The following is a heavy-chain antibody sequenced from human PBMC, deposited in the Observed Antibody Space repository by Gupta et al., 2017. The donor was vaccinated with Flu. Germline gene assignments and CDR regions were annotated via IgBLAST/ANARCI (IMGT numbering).Heavy chain of an antibody. CDR1: SAYS. CDR3: ASLGGTYSGSFDI. D-gene: IGHD1-26*01. J-gene: IGHJ3*02. CDR2: ISTGVATI. V-gene: IGHV3-48*01. Sequence: SAYSMNCVRQAPGKGLWWVSYISTGVATISYADSVKGRFTVSRDNPKNSLYLQMNSLRAEDTAVYYCASLGGTYSGSFDIWGQGTMVTVSS.